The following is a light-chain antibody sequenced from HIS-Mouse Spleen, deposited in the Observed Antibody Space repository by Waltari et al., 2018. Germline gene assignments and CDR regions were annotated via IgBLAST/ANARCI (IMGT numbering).Light chain of an antibody. CDR2: AAS. CDR1: QGISSY. J-gene: IGKJ2*01. Sequence: AIRMTQSPSSLSASTGDRVTITCRASQGISSYLAWYQQKPGKAPKLLLYAASTLQSGVPSRFSGSGSGTDFTLTISCLQSEDFATYYCQQYYSYTYTFGQGTKLEIK. CDR3: QQYYSYTYT. V-gene: IGKV1-8*01.